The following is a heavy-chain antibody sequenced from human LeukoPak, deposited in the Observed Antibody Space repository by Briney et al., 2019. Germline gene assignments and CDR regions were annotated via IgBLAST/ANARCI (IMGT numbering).Heavy chain of an antibody. D-gene: IGHD6-19*01. Sequence: PGGFLRLSCAASGFTVSSNYMTWVRQAPGKGLEWVSVIYIGGDTYYADSVKGRFTISRDNSKNTVYLQMNSLRAEDTAVYYCARGLRYSSGTNWFDPWGQGTLVTVSS. J-gene: IGHJ5*02. V-gene: IGHV3-66*01. CDR3: ARGLRYSSGTNWFDP. CDR1: GFTVSSNY. CDR2: IYIGGDT.